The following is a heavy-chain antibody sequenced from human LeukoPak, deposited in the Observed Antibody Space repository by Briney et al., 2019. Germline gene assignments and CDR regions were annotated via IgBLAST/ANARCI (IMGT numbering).Heavy chain of an antibody. Sequence: SETLSLTCTVSGGSLSGHYGTWIRQPPGKKRNCIGYFSYTGRTKYDPSLQSRVTISIDTSKSQFSLKLTSVTSADTAVYSCARLLDNDISGDPDTFDVWGQGTTVIVPS. D-gene: IGHD3-22*01. CDR3: ARLLDNDISGDPDTFDV. CDR2: FSYTGRT. V-gene: IGHV4-59*11. CDR1: GGSLSGHY. J-gene: IGHJ3*01.